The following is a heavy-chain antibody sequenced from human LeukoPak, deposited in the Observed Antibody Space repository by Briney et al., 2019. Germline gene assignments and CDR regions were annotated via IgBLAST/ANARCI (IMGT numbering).Heavy chain of an antibody. CDR3: AHMGGGYYFDY. D-gene: IGHD3-16*01. CDR1: GFTFSSYW. V-gene: IGHV3-7*01. Sequence: GGSLRLSCAASGFTFSSYWMSWVRQAPGKGLEWVANIKQDGSEKYYVDSVNGRFTISRNNAKTSLYLKMNGLRAGATAGYYCAHMGGGYYFDYWGQGTLVTVSS. J-gene: IGHJ4*02. CDR2: IKQDGSEK.